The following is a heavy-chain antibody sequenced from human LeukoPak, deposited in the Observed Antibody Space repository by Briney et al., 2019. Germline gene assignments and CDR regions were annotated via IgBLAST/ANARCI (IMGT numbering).Heavy chain of an antibody. CDR3: AREGITMVRGVIRREYYYYMDV. CDR2: INPSGGST. CDR1: GYTFTSYY. V-gene: IGHV1-46*01. Sequence: ASVKVSCKASGYTFTSYYMHWVRQAPGQGLEWMGIINPSGGSTSYAQKFQGRVTMTRDTSTSTVYMELSSLRSEDTAVYYCAREGITMVRGVIRREYYYYMDVWGKGTTVTVSS. D-gene: IGHD3-10*01. J-gene: IGHJ6*03.